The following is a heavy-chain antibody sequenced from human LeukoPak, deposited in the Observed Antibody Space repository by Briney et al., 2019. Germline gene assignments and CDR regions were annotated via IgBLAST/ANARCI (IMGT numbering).Heavy chain of an antibody. CDR3: ARGRDTAMVLYGMDV. Sequence: GGSLRLSCAASGFTFSSYAMHWVRQAPGKGLEWVAVISYDGSNKYYADSVKGRFTISRDNSKNTLYLQMNSLRAEDTAVYYCARGRDTAMVLYGMDVWGQGTTVTVSS. CDR1: GFTFSSYA. D-gene: IGHD5-18*01. J-gene: IGHJ6*02. CDR2: ISYDGSNK. V-gene: IGHV3-30-3*01.